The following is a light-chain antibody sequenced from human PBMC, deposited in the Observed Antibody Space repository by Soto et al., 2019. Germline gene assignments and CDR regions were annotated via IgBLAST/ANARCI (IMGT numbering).Light chain of an antibody. V-gene: IGLV1-40*01. Sequence: QSLLKQPPSVSVAPGQGVTISCTGTSSNIGSGYDVHWYQHLPGTAPKLLIYGNTIRPSGVPDRFSGSKSGTSASLAITGLQAEDEADYYCQSYDRSLRGYVFGTGTKVTVL. CDR2: GNT. CDR1: SSNIGSGYD. CDR3: QSYDRSLRGYV. J-gene: IGLJ1*01.